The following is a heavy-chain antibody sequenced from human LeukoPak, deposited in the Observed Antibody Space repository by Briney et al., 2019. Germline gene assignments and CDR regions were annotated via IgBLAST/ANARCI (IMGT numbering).Heavy chain of an antibody. CDR3: ARTYYDYVCGSYRYTDY. CDR2: INSDGSST. V-gene: IGHV3-74*01. J-gene: IGHJ4*02. Sequence: PGGSPRLACAASGFTFSSYWMHWVRQAPGKGLVWVSRINSDGSSTSYADSVKGRFTISRDNAKNTLYLQMNSLRAEDTAVYYCARTYYDYVCGSYRYTDYWGQGTLVTVSS. D-gene: IGHD3-16*02. CDR1: GFTFSSYW.